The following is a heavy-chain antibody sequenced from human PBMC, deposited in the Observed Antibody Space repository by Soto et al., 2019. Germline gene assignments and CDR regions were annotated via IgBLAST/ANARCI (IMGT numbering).Heavy chain of an antibody. Sequence: QVQLVQSGAEVKKPGSSVRVSCKASGTIFSSYTISWVRQAPGQGLEWMGRIIPILGETNSAQKFQGRVTLTADTSTNTAYMELNSLRFEDTALYYCARGLGGRMDDWGQGTTVTVSS. CDR3: ARGLGGRMDD. V-gene: IGHV1-69*08. CDR2: IIPILGET. CDR1: GTIFSSYT. D-gene: IGHD3-16*01. J-gene: IGHJ6*02.